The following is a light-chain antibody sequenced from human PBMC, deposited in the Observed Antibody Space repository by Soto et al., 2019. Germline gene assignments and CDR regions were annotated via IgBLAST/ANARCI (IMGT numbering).Light chain of an antibody. CDR3: AAWDDSRNGRVV. CDR1: SSNIGSNT. J-gene: IGLJ2*01. V-gene: IGLV1-44*01. CDR2: SNN. Sequence: QSVLTQSPSASGTPGQRVTISCSGSSSNIGSNTVNWYQQLPGTAPKLLIYSNNQRPSGVPGRFSGSKSGTSASLAISGLQSDDEADYYCAAWDDSRNGRVVFGGGTKLTVL.